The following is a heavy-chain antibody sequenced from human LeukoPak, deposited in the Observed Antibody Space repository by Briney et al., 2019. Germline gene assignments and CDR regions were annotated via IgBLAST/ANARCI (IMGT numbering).Heavy chain of an antibody. CDR2: IKYDGSEK. D-gene: IGHD2-2*01. CDR3: ARDGCSSTSCYR. J-gene: IGHJ4*02. Sequence: GSLRLSCAASGFTFSSYWMTWVRQAPGKGLEWVANIKYDGSEKNYVDSVKGRFTISRDNAKNSLYLQMNSLRAEDTAVYYCARDGCSSTSCYRWGQGTLVTVSS. V-gene: IGHV3-7*01. CDR1: GFTFSSYW.